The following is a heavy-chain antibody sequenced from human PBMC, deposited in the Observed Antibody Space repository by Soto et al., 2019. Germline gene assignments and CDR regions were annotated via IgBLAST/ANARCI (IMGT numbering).Heavy chain of an antibody. J-gene: IGHJ6*02. D-gene: IGHD3-16*01. V-gene: IGHV1-8*01. CDR2: MNAKSGDT. Sequence: QAHLEQSGAEVKRPGASVKVSCKASGYTFSDFDINWLRQASGQGPAWMGWMNAKSGDTCFAQRFQGKFNMTWDTSLSTAYVEVGSLTSDDTAMYYCARGNPFNYAGFDVWGQGTTVAVSS. CDR1: GYTFSDFD. CDR3: ARGNPFNYAGFDV.